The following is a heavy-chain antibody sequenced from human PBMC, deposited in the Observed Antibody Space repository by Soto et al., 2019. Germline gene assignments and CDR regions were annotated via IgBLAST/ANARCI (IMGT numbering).Heavy chain of an antibody. D-gene: IGHD1-26*01. Sequence: QLQLQESGPGLVKPSETLSLTCTVSGGSISSSNCHWGWIRQSPGKGLEWIGSIYNSGSTYYNPSLKSRVTISVDTSNDQFSLNLNSVTAADTAVYYCAKDGGGYYVGPIDHWGQGTLVTVSS. J-gene: IGHJ4*02. V-gene: IGHV4-39*01. CDR1: GGSISSSNCH. CDR2: IYNSGST. CDR3: AKDGGGYYVGPIDH.